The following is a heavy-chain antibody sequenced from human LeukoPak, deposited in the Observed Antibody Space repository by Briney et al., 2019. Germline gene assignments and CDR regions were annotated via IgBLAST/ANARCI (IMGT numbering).Heavy chain of an antibody. CDR2: INPSGGST. Sequence: ASVSVSCKASGYTFTSYYMHWVRQAPGHGLEWMGIINPSGGSTSYAQKFQGRVTMTRDTSTSTVYMELSSLRSEDTAVYYCARDLNVDIVATMAGPGDYWGQGTLVTVSS. CDR3: ARDLNVDIVATMAGPGDY. D-gene: IGHD5-12*01. J-gene: IGHJ4*02. V-gene: IGHV1-46*01. CDR1: GYTFTSYY.